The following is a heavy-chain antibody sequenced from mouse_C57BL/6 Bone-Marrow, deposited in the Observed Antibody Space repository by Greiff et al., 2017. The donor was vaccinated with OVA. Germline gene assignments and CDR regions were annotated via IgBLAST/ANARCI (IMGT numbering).Heavy chain of an antibody. CDR2: IDPETGGT. CDR1: GYTFTDYE. V-gene: IGHV1-15*01. CDR3: TRSPLDGYYWYFEV. D-gene: IGHD2-3*01. Sequence: VQLQQSGAELVRPGASVTLSCKASGYTFTDYEMHWVKQTPVLGLEWIGAIDPETGGTAYNQKFKGKAILTADKSSSTAYMELRSLTSEDSAVYYCTRSPLDGYYWYFEVWGTGTTVTVSS. J-gene: IGHJ1*03.